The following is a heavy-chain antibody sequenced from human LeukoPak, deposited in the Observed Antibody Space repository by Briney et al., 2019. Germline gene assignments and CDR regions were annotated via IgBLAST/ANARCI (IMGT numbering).Heavy chain of an antibody. J-gene: IGHJ5*02. CDR3: ARGSQWLERTRNWFDP. CDR2: INHSGST. Sequence: SETLSLTCAVYGGSFSGYYWSWIRQPPGKGLEWIGEINHSGSTNYNPSLKSRVTISVDTSKNQFSLKLSSVTAADTTVYYCARGSQWLERTRNWFDPWGQGTRHRLL. D-gene: IGHD6-19*01. CDR1: GGSFSGYY. V-gene: IGHV4-34*01.